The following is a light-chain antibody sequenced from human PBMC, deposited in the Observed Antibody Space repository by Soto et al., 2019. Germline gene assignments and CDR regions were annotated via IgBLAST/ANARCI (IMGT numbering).Light chain of an antibody. CDR2: GAS. Sequence: EIVMTQSPATLSVSPGERATLSCRASQSVSSDLAWYHQKPGQAPRPLIYGASTRATGIPARFSGSGSGTEFTLTINSLQSEDFAVYYCQQYNTWPRTFGQGTKV. J-gene: IGKJ1*01. CDR3: QQYNTWPRT. V-gene: IGKV3-15*01. CDR1: QSVSSD.